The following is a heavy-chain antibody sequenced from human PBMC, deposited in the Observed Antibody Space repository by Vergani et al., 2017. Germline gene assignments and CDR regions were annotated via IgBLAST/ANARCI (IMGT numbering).Heavy chain of an antibody. CDR2: INSDGSST. CDR3: ARGSGSGWSDWYFDL. J-gene: IGHJ2*01. V-gene: IGHV3-74*02. D-gene: IGHD6-19*01. Sequence: VQLVESGGGVVQPGRSLRLSCAASGFTFSSYGMHWVRQAPGKGLVWVSRINSDGSSTSYADSVKGRFTISRDNAKNTLFLQMNSLRAEDTAVYYCARGSGSGWSDWYFDLWGRGTLVTVSS. CDR1: GFTFSSYG.